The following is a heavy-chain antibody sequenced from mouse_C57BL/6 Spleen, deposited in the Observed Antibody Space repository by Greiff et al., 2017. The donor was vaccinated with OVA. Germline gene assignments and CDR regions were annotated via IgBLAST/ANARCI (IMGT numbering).Heavy chain of an antibody. CDR2: IHPHSGST. CDR1: GYTFTSYW. J-gene: IGHJ3*01. D-gene: IGHD1-1*01. V-gene: IGHV1-64*01. Sequence: QVQLQQPGAELVKPGASVKLSCKASGYTFTSYWMHWVKQRPGQGLEWIGMIHPHSGSTNYNEKFKSKATLTVDKSSSTAYMQLSSLTSEDSAGYYCARSYGSSPWFAYWGQGTLVTVSA. CDR3: ARSYGSSPWFAY.